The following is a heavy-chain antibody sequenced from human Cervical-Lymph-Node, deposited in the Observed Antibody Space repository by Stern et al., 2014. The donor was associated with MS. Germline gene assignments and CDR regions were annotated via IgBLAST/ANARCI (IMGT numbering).Heavy chain of an antibody. J-gene: IGHJ3*01. Sequence: VQLLQSGAEVKKPGESLKISCRTSGYTFSNFWIGWVRQMPGKGLEWMGVIYPADSDTTYSPSFQGQVTISADTPITHASLQWRSLKASDTAMYYCVRRRDSAGYDTFDLWGQGTMLIVSS. V-gene: IGHV5-51*01. CDR1: GYTFSNFW. CDR3: VRRRDSAGYDTFDL. CDR2: IYPADSDT. D-gene: IGHD3-22*01.